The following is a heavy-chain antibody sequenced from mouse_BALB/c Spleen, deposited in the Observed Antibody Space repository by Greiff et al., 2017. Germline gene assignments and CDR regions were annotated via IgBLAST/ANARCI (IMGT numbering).Heavy chain of an antibody. V-gene: IGHV1-4*02. CDR1: GYTFTSYT. D-gene: IGHD2-4*01. Sequence: VQLQQSAAELARPGASVKMSCKASGYTFTSYTMHWVKQRPGQGLEWIGYINPSSGYTEYNQKFKDKTTLTADKSSSTAYMQLSSLTSEDSAVYYCARLGSYYDYDDGSFAYWGQGTLVTVSA. J-gene: IGHJ3*01. CDR3: ARLGSYYDYDDGSFAY. CDR2: INPSSGYT.